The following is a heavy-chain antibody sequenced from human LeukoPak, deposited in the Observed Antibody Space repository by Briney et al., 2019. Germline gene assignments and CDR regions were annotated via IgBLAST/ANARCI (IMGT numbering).Heavy chain of an antibody. CDR3: ASNGKLVPYYYYYYYMDV. CDR1: GGPISSGDYY. D-gene: IGHD6-13*01. CDR2: IYYSGST. V-gene: IGHV4-30-4*08. Sequence: SETLSLTCTVSGGPISSGDYYWSWIRQPPGKGLEWIGYIYYSGSTYYNPSLKSRVTISVDTSKNQFSLKLSSVTAADTAVYYCASNGKLVPYYYYYYYMDVWGKGTTVTVSS. J-gene: IGHJ6*03.